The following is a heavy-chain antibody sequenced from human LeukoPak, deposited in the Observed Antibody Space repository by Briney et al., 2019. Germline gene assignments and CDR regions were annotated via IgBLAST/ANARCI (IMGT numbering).Heavy chain of an antibody. Sequence: GGSLRLSCVASGLTFSSYWMSWVRQAPGKGLEWVATIRQDGSQKYYVDSVKGRFTISRDNAKDSLYLQMSSLRAGDTAVYYCARESGSVTSEVDFDYWGQGALVTVSS. CDR3: ARESGSVTSEVDFDY. CDR2: IRQDGSQK. CDR1: GLTFSSYW. V-gene: IGHV3-7*01. J-gene: IGHJ4*02. D-gene: IGHD4-17*01.